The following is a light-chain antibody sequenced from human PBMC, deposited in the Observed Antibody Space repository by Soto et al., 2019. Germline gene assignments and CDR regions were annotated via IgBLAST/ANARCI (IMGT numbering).Light chain of an antibody. J-gene: IGKJ3*01. V-gene: IGKV2-28*01. CDR1: QSLLHSNGYNY. Sequence: DIVMTQSPLSLPVTPGEPASISCRSSQSLLHSNGYNYLDWYLQKPGQAPQLLIYLGSHRDSGPPNRFSGSGSATEFTLNSSRVEAEDVGVYCCIQALQTPTFGPGTKVDIK. CDR2: LGS. CDR3: IQALQTPT.